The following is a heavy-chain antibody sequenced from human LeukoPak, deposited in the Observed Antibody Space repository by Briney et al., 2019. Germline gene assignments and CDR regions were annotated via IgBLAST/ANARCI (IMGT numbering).Heavy chain of an antibody. CDR2: IYHSGSA. V-gene: IGHV4-4*02. D-gene: IGHD3-22*01. CDR1: GGSVSSSNW. Sequence: SETLSLTCAVSGGSVSSSNWWSWVRQPPGKGLEWIGEIYHSGSANYNPSLKSRVTISVDKSKNQFSLRLSSVTAADTAVYYCASAGHDGIGYKVCWGQGTLVTVSS. J-gene: IGHJ4*02. CDR3: ASAGHDGIGYKVC.